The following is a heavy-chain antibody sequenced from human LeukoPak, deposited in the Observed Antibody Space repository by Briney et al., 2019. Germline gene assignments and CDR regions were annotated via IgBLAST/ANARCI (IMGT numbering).Heavy chain of an antibody. CDR3: AKVAYSSGWYGGLDY. J-gene: IGHJ4*02. V-gene: IGHV3-23*01. CDR1: GFTFSSYA. D-gene: IGHD6-19*01. CDR2: ISGSGGST. Sequence: GGSLRLSCAASGFTFSSYAMSWVRQAPGKGLEWVSAISGSGGSTYYADSVKGRFTISRDNSKNTLYLRMNSLRAEDTAVYYCAKVAYSSGWYGGLDYWGQGTLVTVSS.